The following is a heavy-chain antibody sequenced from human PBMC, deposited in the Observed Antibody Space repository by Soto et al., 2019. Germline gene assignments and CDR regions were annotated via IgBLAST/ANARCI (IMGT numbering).Heavy chain of an antibody. CDR2: IDPKGGDT. J-gene: IGHJ4*02. Sequence: GASVKVSCKASGYMFTDYYMHWVRQAPGQGLEWMGWIDPKGGDTKYAQNFQGRVTMTRDTSISTAYMDLSSLISDDTAVYYCARYLVRATTVVDYWGQGSLVTVSS. CDR1: GYMFTDYY. CDR3: ARYLVRATTVVDY. D-gene: IGHD1-26*01. V-gene: IGHV1-2*02.